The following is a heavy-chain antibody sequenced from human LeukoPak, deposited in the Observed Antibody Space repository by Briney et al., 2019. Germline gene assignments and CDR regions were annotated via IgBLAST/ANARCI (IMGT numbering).Heavy chain of an antibody. J-gene: IGHJ6*03. CDR1: GGSISSGSYY. CDR2: IYTSGST. V-gene: IGHV4-61*02. D-gene: IGHD6-19*01. Sequence: SETLSLTCTVSGGSISSGSYYWSWIRQPAGKGLEWIGRIYTSGSTNYNPSLKSRVTISVDTSKNQFSLKLSSVTAADTAVYYCARAKRLEQGYMDGWGKGTTVTVSS. CDR3: ARAKRLEQGYMDG.